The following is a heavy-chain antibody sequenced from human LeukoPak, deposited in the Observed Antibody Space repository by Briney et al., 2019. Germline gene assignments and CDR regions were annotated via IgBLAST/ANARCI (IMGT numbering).Heavy chain of an antibody. CDR2: MNPNSGNT. CDR1: GYTFTSYD. J-gene: IGHJ6*02. CDR3: AREFVVVPAASPSSYYYYGMDV. D-gene: IGHD2-2*01. V-gene: IGHV1-8*01. Sequence: ASVKVSCKASGYTFTSYDINWVRQATGQGLEWMGWMNPNSGNTGYAQKFQGRVTMTRNTSISTAYMELSSLRSEDTAVYYCAREFVVVPAASPSSYYYYGMDVWGQGPRSPSP.